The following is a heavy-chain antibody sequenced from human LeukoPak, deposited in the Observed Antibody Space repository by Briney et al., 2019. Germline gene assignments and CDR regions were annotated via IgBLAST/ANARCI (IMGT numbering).Heavy chain of an antibody. CDR3: AGGQKVDRRAFDL. CDR2: ISSSGDNI. V-gene: IGHV3-11*01. CDR1: GLTFSDYY. Sequence: GGSLRFSCAASGLTFSDYYMSWFRQAPGKGLVWVSYISSSGDNIYYPDSVKGRFTISRDNVKISLYLQMKNLRPEDTAVYFCAGGQKVDRRAFDLWGQGTMVTVSS. J-gene: IGHJ3*01. D-gene: IGHD2-15*01.